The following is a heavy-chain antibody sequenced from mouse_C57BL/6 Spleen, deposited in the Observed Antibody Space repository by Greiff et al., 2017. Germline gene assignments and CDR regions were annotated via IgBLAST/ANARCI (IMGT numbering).Heavy chain of an antibody. J-gene: IGHJ1*03. CDR3: ARYYYGSSHWYFDV. D-gene: IGHD1-1*01. V-gene: IGHV1-61*01. CDR1: GYTFTSYW. Sequence: VQLQQSGAELVRPGSSVKLSCKASGYTFTSYWMAWVKQRPGQGLEWIGNIYPSDSETHYNQKFKDKATLTVDKSSSTAYMQLSSLTSEDSAVYYCARYYYGSSHWYFDVWGTGTTVTVSS. CDR2: IYPSDSET.